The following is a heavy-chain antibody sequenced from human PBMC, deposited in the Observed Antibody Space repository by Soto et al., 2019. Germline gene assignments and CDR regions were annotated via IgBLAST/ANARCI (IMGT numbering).Heavy chain of an antibody. J-gene: IGHJ4*02. CDR2: ISPDGSST. V-gene: IGHV3-74*01. CDR3: ARGNTVYGNSDS. D-gene: IGHD5-12*01. CDR1: GFRFRGYC. Sequence: GGPLRLSCAASGFRFRGYCMHWVRQAPGKGLAWVSRISPDGSSTYYAVSVMGRLTISKDTAKNTLYLQINSLGAEDTAVYYGARGNTVYGNSDSWGQGTLVTVSS.